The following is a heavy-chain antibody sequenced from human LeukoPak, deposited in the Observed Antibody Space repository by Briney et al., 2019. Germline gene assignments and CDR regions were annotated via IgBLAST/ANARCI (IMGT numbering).Heavy chain of an antibody. CDR1: GFTFSSYA. Sequence: GGSLRLSCAASGFTFSSYAIHWVRQAPGKGLEWVAVISYDGSNKYYADSVKGRFTISRDNSKNTLYLQVNSLRVEDTAVYYCARDPYGSGSYPSGGRFDYWGQGTLVTVSS. J-gene: IGHJ4*02. V-gene: IGHV3-30-3*01. D-gene: IGHD3-10*01. CDR3: ARDPYGSGSYPSGGRFDY. CDR2: ISYDGSNK.